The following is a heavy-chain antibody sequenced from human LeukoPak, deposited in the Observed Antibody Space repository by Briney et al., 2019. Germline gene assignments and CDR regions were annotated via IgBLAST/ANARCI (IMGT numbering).Heavy chain of an antibody. V-gene: IGHV6-1*01. J-gene: IGHJ5*02. Sequence: SQTLSLTCAISGDSVSSNSAAWNWIRQSPSRGLEWLGRTYYRSKWYNDYAVSVKSRITINPDTSKNQFSLQLNSVTPEDTAVYYCARDGGGFGVVVVNWFDPWGQGTLVTVSS. CDR1: GDSVSSNSAA. D-gene: IGHD2-15*01. CDR3: ARDGGGFGVVVVNWFDP. CDR2: TYYRSKWYN.